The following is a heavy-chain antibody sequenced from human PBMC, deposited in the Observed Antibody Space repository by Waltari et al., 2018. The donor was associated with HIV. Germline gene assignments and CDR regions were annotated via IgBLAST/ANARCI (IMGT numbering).Heavy chain of an antibody. J-gene: IGHJ2*01. D-gene: IGHD2-21*02. Sequence: QVHLVQSGAEVKKPGASVKVSCKASGYSFTGHYIHWVRQAPGHGLEWRGRINAKRCVTHSPQNFQCTVTMARDTANSTAYMDLTRLTSDDTAVYYCARGYFQNDLRCPFDLWGRGTLVTVSS. V-gene: IGHV1-2*06. CDR3: ARGYFQNDLRCPFDL. CDR1: GYSFTGHY. CDR2: INAKRCVT.